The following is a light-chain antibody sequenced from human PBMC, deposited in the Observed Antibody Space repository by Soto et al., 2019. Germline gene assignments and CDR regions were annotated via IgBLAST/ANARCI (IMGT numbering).Light chain of an antibody. Sequence: EVVLTQSPGTLSLSPGERATLSCGASQSFASRQLAWYQQKPGQAPRLLIYGASSRATGIPDRFSGSGSGTDFTLTITRLEPEDFAVYYCQQYSSAITFGQGTRLEIK. CDR2: GAS. V-gene: IGKV3-20*01. CDR1: QSFASRQ. J-gene: IGKJ5*01. CDR3: QQYSSAIT.